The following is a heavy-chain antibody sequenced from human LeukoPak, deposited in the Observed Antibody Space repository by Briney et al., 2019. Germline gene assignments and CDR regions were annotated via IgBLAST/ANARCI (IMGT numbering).Heavy chain of an antibody. Sequence: SETLSLTCTVSGGSITSYYWSWIRQPPGKGLEWIAFVYYSGITNYNPSLKSRASISVDTSKNLCSLRLSSMTAADTAVYYCARHAIYSGGYSYWFDPWGLGTLVTVSS. CDR3: ARHAIYSGGYSYWFDP. CDR2: VYYSGIT. V-gene: IGHV4-59*08. CDR1: GGSITSYY. J-gene: IGHJ5*02. D-gene: IGHD1-26*01.